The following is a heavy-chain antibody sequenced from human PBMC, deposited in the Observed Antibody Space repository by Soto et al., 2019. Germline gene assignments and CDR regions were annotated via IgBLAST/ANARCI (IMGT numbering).Heavy chain of an antibody. Sequence: PGESLKISCQGSGYRFNDYWISWVRQMPGKGLEWMGRIDPSDSQIKYSPSFQGHITISTDKSLSTAYLQWRTLKASDSAIYYCARHLSALYDFALWGRGTLVPVSS. J-gene: IGHJ2*01. CDR2: IDPSDSQI. CDR1: GYRFNDYW. CDR3: ARHLSALYDFAL. V-gene: IGHV5-10-1*01. D-gene: IGHD2-2*02.